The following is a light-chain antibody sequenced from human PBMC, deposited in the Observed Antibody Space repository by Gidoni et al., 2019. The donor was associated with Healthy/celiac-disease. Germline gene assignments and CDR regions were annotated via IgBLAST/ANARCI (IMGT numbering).Light chain of an antibody. CDR2: GNS. V-gene: IGLV1-40*01. CDR1: SSNNGAGYD. CDR3: QSYDSSLSAPVV. Sequence: QSVLTQPPSVSGAPGQRVTISCTGSSSNNGAGYDVHWYQQLPGTAPKLLIYGNSNRPSGVPDRFSGSKSGTSASLAITGLQAEDEADYYCQSYDSSLSAPVVFGGGTKLTVL. J-gene: IGLJ2*01.